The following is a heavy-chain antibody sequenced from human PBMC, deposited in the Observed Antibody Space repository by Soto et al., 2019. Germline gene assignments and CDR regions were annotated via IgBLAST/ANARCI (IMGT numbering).Heavy chain of an antibody. CDR3: AREGSGLATARTYDY. V-gene: IGHV3-48*03. D-gene: IGHD6-25*01. CDR1: GFTLRGYD. J-gene: IGHJ4*02. CDR2: ISSSGIIM. Sequence: GGSLRPSCAASGFTLRGYDIHWVRQAPGKGLEWVSYISSSGIIMSYADSVKGRFTISRDNAKSSLYLQMNSLRDEDTAVYYCAREGSGLATARTYDYWGQGTLVTVSS.